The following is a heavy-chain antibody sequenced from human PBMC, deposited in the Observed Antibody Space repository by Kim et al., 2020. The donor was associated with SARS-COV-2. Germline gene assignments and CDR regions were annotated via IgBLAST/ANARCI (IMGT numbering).Heavy chain of an antibody. CDR1: GGSISSSSYY. D-gene: IGHD3-10*01. Sequence: SETLSLTCTVSGGSISSSSYYWGWIRQPPGKGLEWIGSIYYSGSTYYNPSLKSRVTISVDTSKNQFSLKLSSVTAADTAVYYCARRVILLYYYGSGSYYNVSWFDPWGQGTLVTVSS. V-gene: IGHV4-39*01. CDR2: IYYSGST. J-gene: IGHJ5*02. CDR3: ARRVILLYYYGSGSYYNVSWFDP.